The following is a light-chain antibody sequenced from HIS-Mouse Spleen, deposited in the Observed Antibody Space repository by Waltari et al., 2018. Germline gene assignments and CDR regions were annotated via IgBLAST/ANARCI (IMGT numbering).Light chain of an antibody. CDR3: QVWDSSSDHYV. Sequence: SYVLTQPPSVSVAPGKTARITCGGNNIGSKRGHWYQQKPGQAPVLVVYDASDRPSGIPERFSGSNSGNTATLTISRVEAGDEADYYCQVWDSSSDHYVFGTGTKVTVL. CDR1: NIGSKR. V-gene: IGLV3-21*03. CDR2: DAS. J-gene: IGLJ1*01.